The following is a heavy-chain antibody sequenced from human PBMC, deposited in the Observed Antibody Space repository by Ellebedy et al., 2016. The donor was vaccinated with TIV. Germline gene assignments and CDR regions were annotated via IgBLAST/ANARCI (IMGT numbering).Heavy chain of an antibody. CDR2: IREDGSDK. D-gene: IGHD5-18*01. CDR1: GFTFSNYW. Sequence: GESLKISCVASGFTFSNYWMSWVRQAPGKGLEWVANIREDGSDKYYMDSVKGRFTISRDNAKNSLFLQMNSLRAEDTAVYYCARAGVTTWIQDYWGQGTLVTVSS. CDR3: ARAGVTTWIQDY. J-gene: IGHJ4*02. V-gene: IGHV3-7*01.